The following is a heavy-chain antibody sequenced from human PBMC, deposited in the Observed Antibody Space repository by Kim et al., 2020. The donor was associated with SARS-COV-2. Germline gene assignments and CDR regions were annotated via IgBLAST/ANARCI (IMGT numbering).Heavy chain of an antibody. CDR2: ITPIDGFT. J-gene: IGHJ3*02. V-gene: IGHV1-46*04. CDR1: GYRFTSNK. CDR3: ARDNIDWAFDI. Sequence: ASVKVSCKASGYRFTSNKMHWVRQAPGQGLEWMGIITPIDGFTVYAQNLQGRLTVTRDTSTTTVYMELSSLRSDDTAVYYCARDNIDWAFDIWGQGTMVIVS. D-gene: IGHD2-21*01.